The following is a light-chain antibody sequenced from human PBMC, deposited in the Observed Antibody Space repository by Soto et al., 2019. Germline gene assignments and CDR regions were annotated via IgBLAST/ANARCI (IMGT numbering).Light chain of an antibody. Sequence: FVLAESPVTLCFSPGERATVSCRASQSVSSYVAWHQQKPGQAPRLLIYAASNRATGIPARFSGSGSGTAFTLTISSIEPEDSAVYYCQQRSTWLFGPGTKVDIK. J-gene: IGKJ3*01. CDR1: QSVSSY. V-gene: IGKV3-11*01. CDR3: QQRSTWL. CDR2: AAS.